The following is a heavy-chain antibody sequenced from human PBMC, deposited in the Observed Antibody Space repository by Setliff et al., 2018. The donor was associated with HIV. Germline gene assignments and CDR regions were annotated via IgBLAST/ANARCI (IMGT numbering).Heavy chain of an antibody. D-gene: IGHD3-16*01. CDR1: GFNFEDYG. CDR3: VRAGRPFRGAMTGLTYDF. Sequence: SGGSLRLSCVASGFNFEDYGMAWFRQTAGKGLEWVSAITWSGDRADYADSVKGRFTISRDNAKDSLYLQMRGLRLEDTAIYYCVRAGRPFRGAMTGLTYDFWGQGALVTVSS. V-gene: IGHV3-20*04. CDR2: ITWSGDRA. J-gene: IGHJ4*02.